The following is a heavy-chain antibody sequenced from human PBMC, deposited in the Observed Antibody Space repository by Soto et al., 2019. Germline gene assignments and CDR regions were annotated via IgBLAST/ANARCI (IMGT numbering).Heavy chain of an antibody. CDR3: ARYPGIAVATSQQWLVPLEY. CDR1: GFTFRSYG. J-gene: IGHJ4*02. Sequence: GGSLRLSCAASGFTFRSYGMHWVRQAPGKGLEWVAVIWYDGSNKYYADSVKGRFTISREHSKNTLYLQMNSLRAEDSAVYYCARYPGIAVATSQQWLVPLEYWGQ. D-gene: IGHD6-19*01. CDR2: IWYDGSNK. V-gene: IGHV3-33*01.